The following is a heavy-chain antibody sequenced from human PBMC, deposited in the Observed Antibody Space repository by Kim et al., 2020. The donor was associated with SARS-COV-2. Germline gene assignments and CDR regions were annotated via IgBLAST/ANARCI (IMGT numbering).Heavy chain of an antibody. D-gene: IGHD1-26*01. V-gene: IGHV4-39*01. CDR3: ASPPALGWVLLGGNWYFDL. J-gene: IGHJ2*01. Sequence: SETLSLTCTVSGGPISSSSYYWGWIRQPPGKGLEWIGSIYYSGSTYYNPSLKSRVTISVDTSKNQFSLMLSSVTAADTAVYYCASPPALGWVLLGGNWYFDLWGRGTLVTVSS. CDR1: GGPISSSSYY. CDR2: IYYSGST.